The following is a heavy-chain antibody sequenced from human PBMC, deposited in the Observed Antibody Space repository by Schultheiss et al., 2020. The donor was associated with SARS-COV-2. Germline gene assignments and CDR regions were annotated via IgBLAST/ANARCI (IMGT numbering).Heavy chain of an antibody. D-gene: IGHD3-3*01. CDR1: GFTFSSYG. CDR3: ARDRAGLLRSRGWTYYYYGMDV. V-gene: IGHV3-30*19. J-gene: IGHJ6*02. Sequence: GGSLRLSCAASGFTFSSYGMHWVRQAPGKGLEWVAVISYDGSNKYYADSVKGRFTISRDNSKNTLYLQMNSLRAEDTAVYYCARDRAGLLRSRGWTYYYYGMDVWGQGTTVTVSS. CDR2: ISYDGSNK.